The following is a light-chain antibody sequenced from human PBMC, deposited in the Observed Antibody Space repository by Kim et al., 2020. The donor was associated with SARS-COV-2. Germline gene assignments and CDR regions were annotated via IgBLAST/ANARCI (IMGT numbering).Light chain of an antibody. Sequence: FTITCARTSSDVGVHNYVSWYQQHPGKAPRLLIYDVTKRPSGVSNRFSGSKSGNTASLTISGLQADDEADYYCGSYRSSSTLRVFGGGTQLTVL. J-gene: IGLJ3*02. V-gene: IGLV2-14*04. CDR2: DVT. CDR3: GSYRSSSTLRV. CDR1: SSDVGVHNY.